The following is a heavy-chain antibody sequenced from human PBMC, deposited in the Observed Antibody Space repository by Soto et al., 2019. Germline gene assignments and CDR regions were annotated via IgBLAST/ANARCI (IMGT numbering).Heavy chain of an antibody. CDR1: GGSFSGYY. V-gene: IGHV4-34*01. Sequence: PSETLSLTCAVYGGSFSGYYWSWIRQPPGKGLEWIREINHSGSTNYNPSIKSRVTISVDTSKNQFSLKLSSVTAADTAVYYCARSDIVAGFDYWGQGTLVTVSS. CDR3: ARSDIVAGFDY. J-gene: IGHJ4*02. D-gene: IGHD5-12*01. CDR2: INHSGST.